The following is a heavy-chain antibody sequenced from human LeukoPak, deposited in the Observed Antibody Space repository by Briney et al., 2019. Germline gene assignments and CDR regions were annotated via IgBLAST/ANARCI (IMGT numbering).Heavy chain of an antibody. CDR1: GYSISGSNW. Sequence: PSETLSLTCDVSGYSISGSNWWGWTRQSPGKGLEWIGYIYHRGTTYSNPSLRSRVTMSVDTSKNQFSLNLTSVTAVDTAVYYCARARTSRSWASAPLDSWGQGTLVTVSS. J-gene: IGHJ4*02. CDR3: ARARTSRSWASAPLDS. D-gene: IGHD6-13*01. V-gene: IGHV4-28*03. CDR2: IYHRGTT.